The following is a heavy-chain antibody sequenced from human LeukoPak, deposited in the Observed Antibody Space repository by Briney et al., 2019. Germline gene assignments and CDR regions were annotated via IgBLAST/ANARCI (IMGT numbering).Heavy chain of an antibody. CDR3: ARGRMATTGWNFDY. CDR1: GGSISSYY. CDR2: IYYSGST. V-gene: IGHV4-59*01. D-gene: IGHD5-24*01. Sequence: PSETLSLTCTVSGGSISSYYWSWIRQPPGKGLEWIGYIYYSGSTNYSPSLKSRVTISVDTSKNQFSLKLSSVTAADTAVYYCARGRMATTGWNFDYWGQGTLVTVSS. J-gene: IGHJ4*02.